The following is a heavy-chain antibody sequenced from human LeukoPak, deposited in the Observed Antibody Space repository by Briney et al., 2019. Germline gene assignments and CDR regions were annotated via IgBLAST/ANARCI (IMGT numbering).Heavy chain of an antibody. CDR1: GFTFSNYW. CDR2: IDSDGLTT. V-gene: IGHV3-74*01. Sequence: PGGSLRLSCAASGFTFSNYWMHWVRQVPGKGLVWVSRIDSDGLTTSYADSVKGRFTISRDNAKDTLYLQMNSLRVEDTAVYYCTRDRLGFDPWGQGTLVTVSS. J-gene: IGHJ5*02. CDR3: TRDRLGFDP.